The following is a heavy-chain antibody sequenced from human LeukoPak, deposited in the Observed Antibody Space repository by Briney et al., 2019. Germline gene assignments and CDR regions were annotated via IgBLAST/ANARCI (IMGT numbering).Heavy chain of an antibody. D-gene: IGHD2-2*01. CDR2: IDHSGST. V-gene: IGHV4-34*01. CDR1: GESFSGSS. CDR3: ARGKTRRGYCSSIECYNLYYSYMDV. Sequence: MPSETLSLTCAVYGESFSGSSWSWIRQPSGKWLEWIGEIDHSGSTNYNPSLKSRVTISVDTSKNQFSLKLNSVTAADTAVYYCARGKTRRGYCSSIECYNLYYSYMDVWGRGTTVTVS. J-gene: IGHJ6*03.